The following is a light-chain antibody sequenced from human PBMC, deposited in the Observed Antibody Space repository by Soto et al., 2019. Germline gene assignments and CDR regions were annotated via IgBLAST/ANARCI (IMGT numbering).Light chain of an antibody. Sequence: DIQLTQSPSTLSASVGDRVTITCRASQSISSWLAWYQQKTWKAPNLLIYKTSNLESGVPSRFSGSGAGTEFTLPISSLQPDDFATDYCQYYNDYCWTFGQGTKVEIK. J-gene: IGKJ1*01. CDR2: KTS. V-gene: IGKV1-5*03. CDR1: QSISSW. CDR3: QYYNDYCWT.